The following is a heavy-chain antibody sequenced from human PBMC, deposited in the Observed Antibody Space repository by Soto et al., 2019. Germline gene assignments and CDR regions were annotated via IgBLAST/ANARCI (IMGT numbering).Heavy chain of an antibody. V-gene: IGHV3-33*01. Sequence: QVQLVESGGGVVQPGRSLRLSCAASGFMFSNHGMHWVRQAPGKGLEWGAVIWSDGNNRYYADSVKGRFTISRDNSKNTLYLQMNSLRAEDTAVYYCVRGDNWNDAASDYWGQGTLVTVSS. CDR3: VRGDNWNDAASDY. CDR1: GFMFSNHG. D-gene: IGHD1-1*01. CDR2: IWSDGNNR. J-gene: IGHJ4*02.